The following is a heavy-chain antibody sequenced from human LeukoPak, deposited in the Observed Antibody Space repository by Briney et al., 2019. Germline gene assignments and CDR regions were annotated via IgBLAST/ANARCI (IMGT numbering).Heavy chain of an antibody. D-gene: IGHD3-10*01. CDR2: ISGSGGST. J-gene: IGHJ4*02. CDR3: AKVPTMVRGVIIYPDY. V-gene: IGHV3-23*01. Sequence: GGSLTLSCAASGFPFRSYGMHWVRQAPGKGLEWVSAISGSGGSTYYADSVKGRFTISRDNSKNTLYLQMNSLRAEDTAVYYCAKVPTMVRGVIIYPDYWGQGTLVTVSS. CDR1: GFPFRSYG.